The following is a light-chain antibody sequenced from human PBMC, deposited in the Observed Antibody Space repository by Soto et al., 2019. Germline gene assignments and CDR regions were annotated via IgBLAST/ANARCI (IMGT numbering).Light chain of an antibody. Sequence: QSVLTQPPSVSGAPGQRVTISCTGSSSNIGSGYDVHWYQQLPGTVPKLLIYANNNRPSGVPDRFSGSRSGNTASLTISGLQTEDEADYYCSSYTSSNHVVFGGGTKLTVL. J-gene: IGLJ2*01. CDR1: SSNIGSGYD. CDR3: SSYTSSNHVV. CDR2: ANN. V-gene: IGLV1-40*01.